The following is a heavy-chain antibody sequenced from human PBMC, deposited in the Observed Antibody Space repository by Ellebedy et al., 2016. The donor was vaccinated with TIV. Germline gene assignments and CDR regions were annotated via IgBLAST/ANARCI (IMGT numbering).Heavy chain of an antibody. D-gene: IGHD4-23*01. V-gene: IGHV4-30-4*01. J-gene: IGHJ5*02. Sequence: MPSETLSLTCSVSGGPISSGDHALTWIRQPPGKGLEWIGFIYYSGNTDYNPSLKSRVAMSVDTSKTQFSLKLTSVTAADPAVYYCARATAVGFDPWGQGALVTVSS. CDR3: ARATAVGFDP. CDR1: GGPISSGDHA. CDR2: IYYSGNT.